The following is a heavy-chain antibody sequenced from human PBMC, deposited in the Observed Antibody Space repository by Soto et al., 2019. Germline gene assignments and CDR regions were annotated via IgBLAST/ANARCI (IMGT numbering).Heavy chain of an antibody. D-gene: IGHD3-9*01. J-gene: IGHJ6*03. CDR3: CRGGHGDLTCCSHYYMNV. CDR2: INPSGGST. CDR1: GYTFTNYY. Sequence: QVQLVQSGSEVKKPGASVKVSCKASGYTFTNYYIHWVRQAPAQGLEWMGIINPSGGSTSYAQKFQGRVTLTRNTSANTAYMDLSSLRSEDTAMYYCCRGGHGDLTCCSHYYMNVWGKGTTVTVSS. V-gene: IGHV1-46*03.